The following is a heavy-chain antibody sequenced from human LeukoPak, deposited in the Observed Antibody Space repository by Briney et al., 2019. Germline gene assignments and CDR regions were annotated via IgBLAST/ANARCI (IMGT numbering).Heavy chain of an antibody. CDR3: ARDPAVAGVQSNWFDP. CDR1: GGSFSGYY. Sequence: SETLSLTCAVYGGSFSGYYWSWIRQPPGKGLEWIGEINHSGSTNYNPSLKSRVTISVDTSKNQFSLKLSSVTAADTAVYYCARDPAVAGVQSNWFDPWGQGTLVTVSS. V-gene: IGHV4-34*01. J-gene: IGHJ5*02. D-gene: IGHD6-19*01. CDR2: INHSGST.